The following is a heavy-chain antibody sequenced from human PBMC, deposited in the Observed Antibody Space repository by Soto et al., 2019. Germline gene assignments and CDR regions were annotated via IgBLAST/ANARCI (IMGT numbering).Heavy chain of an antibody. Sequence: PSETLSLTCTVSGGSISSGGYYWSWIRQHPGKGLEWIGYIYYSGSTYYNPSLKSRVTISVDTSKNQFSLKLSSVTAADTAVYYCARVPRITMVRGVAHNWFDPWGQGILVTVSS. CDR1: GGSISSGGYY. J-gene: IGHJ5*02. CDR2: IYYSGST. CDR3: ARVPRITMVRGVAHNWFDP. D-gene: IGHD3-10*01. V-gene: IGHV4-31*03.